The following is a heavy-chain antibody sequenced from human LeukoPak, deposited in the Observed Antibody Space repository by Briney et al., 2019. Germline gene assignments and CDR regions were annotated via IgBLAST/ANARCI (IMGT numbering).Heavy chain of an antibody. D-gene: IGHD3/OR15-3a*01. CDR3: ARALSWTTESYYYMDV. CDR2: MNPNSGNT. CDR1: GYTFTSYD. Sequence: GASAKVSCKASGYTFTSYDMNWVRQATGQGLEWLGWMNPNSGNTGYAQNFQGRVTMTMNTSITTAYMELSSLRSEDTAVYYCARALSWTTESYYYMDVWGKGTTVTVSS. V-gene: IGHV1-8*01. J-gene: IGHJ6*03.